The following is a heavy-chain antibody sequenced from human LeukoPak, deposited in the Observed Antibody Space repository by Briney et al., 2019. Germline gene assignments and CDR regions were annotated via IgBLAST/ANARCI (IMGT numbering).Heavy chain of an antibody. CDR3: ARDNSDFVWGTTTWFMDV. J-gene: IGHJ6*03. CDR1: GYTFTGYY. D-gene: IGHD3-16*01. V-gene: IGHV1-2*02. CDR2: INPNSGGT. Sequence: ASVRVSCKASGYTFTGYYLHWVRQAPGQGLEWMGWINPNSGGTKSADKFQGRVTMTRDTSISTVYMELSRLRSDDTAVYYCARDNSDFVWGTTTWFMDVWGKGTTVTISS.